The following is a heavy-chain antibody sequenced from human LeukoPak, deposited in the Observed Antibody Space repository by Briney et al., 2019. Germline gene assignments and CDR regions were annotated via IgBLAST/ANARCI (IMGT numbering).Heavy chain of an antibody. Sequence: GGSLRLSCAASGFTFSRYSMNWVRQAPGKGLEWISYISPSSTSIHYADSVKGRFTISRDNSKNTLFLQMNSLRAEDTAVYYCAKRGGPLDARAFHIWGQGTMVSVSS. CDR2: ISPSSTSI. CDR3: AKRGGPLDARAFHI. J-gene: IGHJ3*02. V-gene: IGHV3-48*01. CDR1: GFTFSRYS. D-gene: IGHD2-8*01.